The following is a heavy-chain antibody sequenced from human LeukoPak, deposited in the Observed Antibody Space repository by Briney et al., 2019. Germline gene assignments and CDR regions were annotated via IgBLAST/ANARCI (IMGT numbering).Heavy chain of an antibody. V-gene: IGHV3-23*01. CDR1: GFTFSSYA. J-gene: IGHJ4*02. CDR3: AKGSHYYDSSGSDY. CDR2: ISGSGGST. Sequence: GGSLRLSCAASGFTFSSYAMSWVRQAPGKGLEWVSAISGSGGSTYYADSMKGRFTISRDNSKNTLYLQMNSLRAEDTAVYYCAKGSHYYDSSGSDYWGQGTLVTVSS. D-gene: IGHD3-22*01.